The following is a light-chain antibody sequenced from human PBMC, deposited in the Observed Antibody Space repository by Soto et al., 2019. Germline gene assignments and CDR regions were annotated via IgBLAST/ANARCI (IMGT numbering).Light chain of an antibody. Sequence: EIVLTQSPGTLSLSPGERATLSCRASQTVTRSYLAWYQQKPGQAPRLLIFGTSNRAPGIPDRFSGSGSGTDFTLSISRLEPEDFAVYYCQHYGDSSWTFGQGTKVDIK. CDR1: QTVTRSY. CDR2: GTS. V-gene: IGKV3-20*01. J-gene: IGKJ1*01. CDR3: QHYGDSSWT.